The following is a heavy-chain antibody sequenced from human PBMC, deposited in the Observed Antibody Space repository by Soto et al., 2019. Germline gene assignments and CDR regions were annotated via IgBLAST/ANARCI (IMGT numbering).Heavy chain of an antibody. CDR2: IWYDGSNK. Sequence: QVQLVESGGGVVQPGRSLRLSCAASGFTFNNYGMHWVRQAPGKGLEWVAVIWYDGSNKNYADSVKGRFTISRDNSKNTLYLQTNSPTAEDTAVYSWASDRWNHYQGSGYYYPPDDFAMWCQGTRVTISS. CDR3: ASDRWNHYQGSGYYYPPDDFAM. V-gene: IGHV3-33*01. D-gene: IGHD3-22*01. CDR1: GFTFNNYG. J-gene: IGHJ3*02.